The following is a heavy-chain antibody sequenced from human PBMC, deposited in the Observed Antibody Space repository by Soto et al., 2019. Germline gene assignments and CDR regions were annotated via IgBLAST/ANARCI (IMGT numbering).Heavy chain of an antibody. CDR3: ARLFQGIVRATPLDY. CDR1: GYSFTSYW. J-gene: IGHJ4*02. Sequence: GESLKISCKGSGYSFTSYWISWVRQMPGKGLEWMGRIDPSDSYTNYSPSFQGHVTISADKSISTAYLQWSSLKASDTAMYYCARLFQGIVRATPLDYWGQGTLVTVSS. D-gene: IGHD1-26*01. CDR2: IDPSDSYT. V-gene: IGHV5-10-1*01.